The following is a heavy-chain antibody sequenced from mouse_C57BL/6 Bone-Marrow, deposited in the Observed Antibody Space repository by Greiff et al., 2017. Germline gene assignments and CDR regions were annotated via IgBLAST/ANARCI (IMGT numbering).Heavy chain of an antibody. CDR3: ARIRSPDDYAMDY. CDR1: GFTFSSST. D-gene: IGHD1-1*01. CDR2: ISGGGGNT. Sequence: EVQRVESGGGLVKPGGSLKLSCAASGFTFSSSTMSWVRQTPEKRLEWVATISGGGGNTYYPDSVKGRFTISRDNATNTLYLQMSSLRAEDTALYYCARIRSPDDYAMDYWGQGTAVTVSS. V-gene: IGHV5-9*01. J-gene: IGHJ4*01.